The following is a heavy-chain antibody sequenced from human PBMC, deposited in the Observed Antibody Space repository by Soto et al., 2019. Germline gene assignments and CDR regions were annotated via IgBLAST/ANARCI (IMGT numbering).Heavy chain of an antibody. J-gene: IGHJ4*02. D-gene: IGHD3-22*01. CDR1: GGSISSYY. V-gene: IGHV4-59*08. CDR2: IYYSGST. Sequence: SETLSLTCTVSGGSISSYYWSWIRQPPGKGLEWIGYIYYSGSTNYNPSLKSRVTISVDTSKNQFSLKLSSVTAADTAVYYCARHPPQGDSSGYYFDYWGQGTLVTVSS. CDR3: ARHPPQGDSSGYYFDY.